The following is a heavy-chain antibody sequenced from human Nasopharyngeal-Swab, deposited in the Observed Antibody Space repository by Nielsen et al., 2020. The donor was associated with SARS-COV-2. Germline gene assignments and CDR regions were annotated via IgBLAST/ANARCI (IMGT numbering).Heavy chain of an antibody. Sequence: KVSCKGSGYSFNSYWIGWVRQMPGKGLEWMGIIYPGDSDTRYSPSFQGQVTISADKSISTAYLQWSSLKASDTAMYYCVRGLGIAARGAFDIWGQGTMVTVSS. CDR1: GYSFNSYW. D-gene: IGHD6-6*01. V-gene: IGHV5-51*01. CDR2: IYPGDSDT. CDR3: VRGLGIAARGAFDI. J-gene: IGHJ3*02.